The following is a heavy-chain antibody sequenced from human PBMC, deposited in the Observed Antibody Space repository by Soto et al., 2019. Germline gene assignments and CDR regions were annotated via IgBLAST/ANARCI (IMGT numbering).Heavy chain of an antibody. J-gene: IGHJ3*02. CDR3: ARVGISSSDAFDI. CDR1: GGSISSGGYY. D-gene: IGHD6-6*01. V-gene: IGHV4-31*03. Sequence: LSLTCSVSGGSISSGGYYWSWIRQLPGKDLEWIGYIYHSGNTYYNSSLKSRLTISVDTSKNQFSLKLTSVTAADTAVYYCARVGISSSDAFDIWGQGTMVTVSS. CDR2: IYHSGNT.